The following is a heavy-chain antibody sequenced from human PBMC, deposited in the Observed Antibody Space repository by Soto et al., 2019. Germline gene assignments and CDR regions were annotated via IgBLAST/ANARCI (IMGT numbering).Heavy chain of an antibody. D-gene: IGHD3-3*01. CDR3: ATLLFGLHYDFWSGYYTNNWFDP. Sequence: GASVKVSCKVSGYTLTELSMHWVRQAPGKGLEWMGGFDPEDGETIYAQKLQGRVTMTEDTSTDTAYMELSSLRSEDTAVYYCATLLFGLHYDFWSGYYTNNWFDPWGQGTLVTVSS. CDR1: GYTLTELS. V-gene: IGHV1-24*01. J-gene: IGHJ5*02. CDR2: FDPEDGET.